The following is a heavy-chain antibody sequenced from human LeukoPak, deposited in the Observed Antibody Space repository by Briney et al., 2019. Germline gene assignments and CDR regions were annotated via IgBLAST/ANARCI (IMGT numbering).Heavy chain of an antibody. CDR3: AKNNDYGGSYWYFDL. D-gene: IGHD4-23*01. J-gene: IGHJ2*01. CDR1: GFTFTNYA. Sequence: GRSLRLSCAASGFTFTNYAMHWVRQAPGKGLEWVAVISYDETNEYYEDSVKGRFTISRDSSKNTLYLQMSSLRDEDTAVYYCAKNNDYGGSYWYFDLWGRGTLVTVSS. CDR2: ISYDETNE. V-gene: IGHV3-30*04.